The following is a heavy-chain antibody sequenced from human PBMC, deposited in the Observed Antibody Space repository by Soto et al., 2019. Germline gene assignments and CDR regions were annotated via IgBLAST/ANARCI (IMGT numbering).Heavy chain of an antibody. D-gene: IGHD3-9*01. J-gene: IGHJ4*02. CDR2: IYYSGYT. V-gene: IGHV4-30-4*01. CDR1: GGSISSGDYY. Sequence: QVQLQESGPGLVKPSQTLSLTCTVSGGSISSGDYYWTWIRQPPGKGLEWIGYIYYSGYTYYNPSLKSRITISVDTSKNKFSLKLTSVTAADTAVYFCAKGGNGYHILTGFSAHYWGQGTLVTVSS. CDR3: AKGGNGYHILTGFSAHY.